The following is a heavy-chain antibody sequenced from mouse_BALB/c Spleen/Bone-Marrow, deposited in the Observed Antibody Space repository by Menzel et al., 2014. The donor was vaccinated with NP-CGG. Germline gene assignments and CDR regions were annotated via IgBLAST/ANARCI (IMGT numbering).Heavy chain of an antibody. V-gene: IGHV5-17*02. J-gene: IGHJ1*01. Sequence: EVKLMESGGGLVQPGGSRKLSCAASGFTFSTFGMHWVRQAPEKGLEWVAYISSGSTAIFYADTLKGRFTISRDNPENTLFLQRTRLRSEDTAMYYCARGGNWDDFDVWGAGTTVTVSS. CDR1: GFTFSTFG. CDR2: ISSGSTAI. D-gene: IGHD4-1*01. CDR3: ARGGNWDDFDV.